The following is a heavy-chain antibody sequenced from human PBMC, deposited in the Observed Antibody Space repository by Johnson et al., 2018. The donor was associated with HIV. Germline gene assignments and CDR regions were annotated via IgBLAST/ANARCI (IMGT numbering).Heavy chain of an antibody. CDR3: AREGSVGATIFTMFDAFDI. CDR1: GFHFDDYG. Sequence: VQLVESGGGVVRPGGSLRLSCAPSGFHFDDYGMSWVRQAPGKGLEWVSYISSSGGPIYYADPVKGRFTISRHKAKTSWYLQMNSLRDEDTAVYYCAREGSVGATIFTMFDAFDIWGQGTMVTVSS. CDR2: ISSSGGPI. J-gene: IGHJ3*02. D-gene: IGHD1-26*01. V-gene: IGHV3-48*02.